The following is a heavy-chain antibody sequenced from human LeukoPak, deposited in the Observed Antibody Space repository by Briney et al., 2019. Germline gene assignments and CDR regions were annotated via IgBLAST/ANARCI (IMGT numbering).Heavy chain of an antibody. CDR3: TTDRRWLQLSDY. D-gene: IGHD5-24*01. J-gene: IGHJ4*02. V-gene: IGHV3-15*07. CDR1: GFTFSNAW. CDR2: IKSKTDGGTT. Sequence: GGSLRLSCAASGFTFSNAWMNWVRQAPGKGLEWVSRIKSKTDGGTTDYAAPVKGRFTISRDDSKNTLYLQMNSQKTEDTAVYYCTTDRRWLQLSDYWGQGTLVTVSS.